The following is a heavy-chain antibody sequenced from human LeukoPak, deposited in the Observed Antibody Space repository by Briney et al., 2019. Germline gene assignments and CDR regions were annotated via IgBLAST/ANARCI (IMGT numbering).Heavy chain of an antibody. V-gene: IGHV4-59*01. J-gene: IGHJ4*02. CDR2: IYYSGST. Sequence: SETLSLTCTVSGGSISSYYWSWIRQPPGKGLEWIGYIYYSGSTNYNPSLKSRVTISVDTSKNQFSLKLSSVTAADTAVYYCARVGPYTHGDLYYFDYWGQGTLVTASS. CDR1: GGSISSYY. CDR3: ARVGPYTHGDLYYFDY. D-gene: IGHD4-17*01.